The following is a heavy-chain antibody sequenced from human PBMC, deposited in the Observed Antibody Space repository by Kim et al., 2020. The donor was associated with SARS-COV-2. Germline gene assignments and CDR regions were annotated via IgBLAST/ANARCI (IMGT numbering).Heavy chain of an antibody. CDR3: ARGGDPLKDILTGYYSSYNWFDP. Sequence: SETLSLTCTVSGGSISSGGYYWSWIRQHPGKGLEWIGYIFYSGSTYYNPSLKSRVTISVDTSKNQFSLKLSSVTAADTAVYYCARGGDPLKDILTGYYSSYNWFDPWGQGTLVTVSS. D-gene: IGHD3-9*01. J-gene: IGHJ5*02. CDR2: IFYSGST. CDR1: GGSISSGGYY. V-gene: IGHV4-31*03.